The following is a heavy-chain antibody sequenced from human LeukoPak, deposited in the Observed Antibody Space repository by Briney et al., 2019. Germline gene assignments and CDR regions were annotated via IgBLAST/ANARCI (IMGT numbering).Heavy chain of an antibody. V-gene: IGHV3-30-3*01. Sequence: PGRSLRLSCAASGFTFRSYPIHWVRQAPGKGLEWVGVISYGGNNKFYADSVEGRFTISRDNSNNTLYLEMNRLRTEDTAVYYCAAWSSTFDYWGQGALVTVAS. CDR1: GFTFRSYP. J-gene: IGHJ4*02. CDR2: ISYGGNNK. CDR3: AAWSSTFDY. D-gene: IGHD6-13*01.